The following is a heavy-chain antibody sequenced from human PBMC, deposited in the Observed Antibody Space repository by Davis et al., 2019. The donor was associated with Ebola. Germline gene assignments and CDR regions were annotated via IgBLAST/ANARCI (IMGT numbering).Heavy chain of an antibody. CDR1: GGAISSGGYY. V-gene: IGHV4-31*03. CDR2: IHYSGST. Sequence: SETLSLTCTVSGGAISSGGYYWSWIRQHPGKGLEWIGYIHYSGSTYYNPSLKSRLTISVDTSKNQFSLKVRSVTAADTAVYYCARAVSPILPWDYWGQGTLVTVSS. D-gene: IGHD3-16*01. CDR3: ARAVSPILPWDY. J-gene: IGHJ4*02.